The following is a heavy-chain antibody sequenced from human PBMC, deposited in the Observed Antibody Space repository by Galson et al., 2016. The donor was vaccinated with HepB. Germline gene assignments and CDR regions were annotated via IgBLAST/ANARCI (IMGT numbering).Heavy chain of an antibody. CDR2: ISGTSGVT. CDR1: GFRFSSYA. CDR3: APEDPDSVLVVAANGMGV. J-gene: IGHJ6*02. Sequence: SLRLSCAASGFRFSSYAMSWVRQAPGKGLEWVSAISGTSGVTYYADSVRGRFTISRDNSKNTPYLQMNSLRAEDTAIYYCAPEDPDSVLVVAANGMGVWGLGTTVTVSS. D-gene: IGHD2-15*01. V-gene: IGHV3-23*01.